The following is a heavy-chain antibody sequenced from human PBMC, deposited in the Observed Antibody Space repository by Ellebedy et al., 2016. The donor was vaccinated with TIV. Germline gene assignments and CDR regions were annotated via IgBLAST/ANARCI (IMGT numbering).Heavy chain of an antibody. V-gene: IGHV1-24*01. CDR1: GGTFSSYA. J-gene: IGHJ6*02. D-gene: IGHD3-16*02. CDR3: ARGPFMITCGGVIMDV. CDR2: FDPEDYET. Sequence: AASVKVSCKASGGTFSSYAISWVRQAPGKRLEWMGGFDPEDYETVFAQNFQGRVTMTEDTFTDTAFMELRRLRPEDTAVYYCARGPFMITCGGVIMDVWGQGTTVTVSS.